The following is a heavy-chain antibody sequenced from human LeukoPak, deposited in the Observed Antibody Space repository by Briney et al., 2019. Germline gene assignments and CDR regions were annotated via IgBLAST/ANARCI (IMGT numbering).Heavy chain of an antibody. D-gene: IGHD6-6*01. CDR1: GYSISSGYY. CDR3: ARDLSSSYYYYYMDV. V-gene: IGHV4-38-2*02. J-gene: IGHJ6*03. CDR2: IYHSGST. Sequence: SETLSLTCTVSGYSISSGYYWGWIRQPPGKGLEWIGSIYHSGSTYYNPSLKSRVTISVDTSKNQFSLKLSSVTAADTAVYYCARDLSSSYYYYYMDVWGKGTTVTVSS.